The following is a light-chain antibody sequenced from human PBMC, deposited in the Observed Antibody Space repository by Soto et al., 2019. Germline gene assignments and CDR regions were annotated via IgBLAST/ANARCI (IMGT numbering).Light chain of an antibody. CDR3: QQFSSYPLT. V-gene: IGKV1-27*01. CDR2: AAS. Sequence: RLTQSPSSVSASVGDRVTITCRARQGIGNYLGWYQQRPGKVPKLLIYAASTLPSGVPSRVSGSGSGPDVTRTISSLEPEDFAVYYCQQFSSYPLTFGGGTKVDIK. CDR1: QGIGNY. J-gene: IGKJ4*01.